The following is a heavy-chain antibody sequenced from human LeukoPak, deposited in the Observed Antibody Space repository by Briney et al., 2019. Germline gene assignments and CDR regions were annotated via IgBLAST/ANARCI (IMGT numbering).Heavy chain of an antibody. CDR3: ARLQPYSSPDY. Sequence: PGGSLRLSCAASGFTVNNNYMTWVRQAPGKGLEWVSLIYSDGRTSYADSVKGRFTISRDNAKNALDLQMNSLRAEDTAVYYCARLQPYSSPDYWGQGTLVTVSS. CDR2: IYSDGRT. J-gene: IGHJ4*02. V-gene: IGHV3-66*01. D-gene: IGHD6-13*01. CDR1: GFTVNNNY.